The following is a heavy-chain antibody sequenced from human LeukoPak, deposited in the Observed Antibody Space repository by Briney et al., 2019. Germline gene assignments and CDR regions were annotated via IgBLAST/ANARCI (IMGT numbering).Heavy chain of an antibody. V-gene: IGHV4-59*01. CDR1: GGSISSYY. CDR3: ARKDGDYYFDY. J-gene: IGHJ4*02. Sequence: PSETLSLTCTVSGGSISSYYWSWIRQPPGKGPEWIGYIYYSGSTNYNPSLKSRVTISVDTSKNQFSLKLSSVTAADTAVYYCARKDGDYYFDYWGQGTLVTVSS. D-gene: IGHD4-17*01. CDR2: IYYSGST.